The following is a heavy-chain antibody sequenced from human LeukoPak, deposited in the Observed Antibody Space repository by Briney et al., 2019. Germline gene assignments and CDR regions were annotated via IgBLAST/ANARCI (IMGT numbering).Heavy chain of an antibody. CDR3: AIKRGQGLDY. D-gene: IGHD3-16*01. J-gene: IGHJ4*02. V-gene: IGHV4-30-4*01. CDR2: IYYSGST. Sequence: SETLSLTCTVSGASISSDYYSWSWIRQPPGKGLEWIGYIYYSGSTSYNPSLKSRLTTSIDTSKNQFSLKLSSVTAADTAVYYCAIKRGQGLDYWGQGTLVTVSS. CDR1: GASISSDYYS.